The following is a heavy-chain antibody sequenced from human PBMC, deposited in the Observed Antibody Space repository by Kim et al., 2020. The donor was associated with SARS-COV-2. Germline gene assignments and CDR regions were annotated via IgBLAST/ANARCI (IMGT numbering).Heavy chain of an antibody. CDR1: GGSISSGVYY. CDR2: ILYSGNT. D-gene: IGHD5-18*01. V-gene: IGHV4-31*03. Sequence: SETLSLTCTVSGGSISSGVYYWTWIRQHPGKGLDWIGYILYSGNTYYSPSLKSRITISIDTSRNQFSLKLNFVTAADTAVYYCARGATRRYTAFDYWGQG. J-gene: IGHJ4*02. CDR3: ARGATRRYTAFDY.